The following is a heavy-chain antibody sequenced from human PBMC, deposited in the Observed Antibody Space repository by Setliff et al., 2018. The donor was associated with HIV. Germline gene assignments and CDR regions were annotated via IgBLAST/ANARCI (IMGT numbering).Heavy chain of an antibody. Sequence: PGESLTISCKGSGFTFTDYWIGWVRQMPEKGLEWMGIIYPDDSDTRYRPSFQGQVTLSADKSINTTYLQWSSLKASDTAMYYCATLVGTNGVVWFDPWGQGTLVTVSS. D-gene: IGHD1-26*01. CDR2: IYPDDSDT. J-gene: IGHJ5*01. CDR1: GFTFTDYW. V-gene: IGHV5-51*01. CDR3: ATLVGTNGVVWFDP.